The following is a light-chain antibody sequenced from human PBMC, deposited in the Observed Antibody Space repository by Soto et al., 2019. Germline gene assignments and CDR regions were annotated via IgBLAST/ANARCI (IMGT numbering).Light chain of an antibody. Sequence: IQKTQSPSSLSASVGDRVTITCRASQGISDYLAWYQQKPGKVPKLLIYGASILQSGVPSRFSGSGSGTDFTLTVNSLQPEDVATYYCQQYDSAPFNFGPGTKVDIK. CDR2: GAS. V-gene: IGKV1-27*01. CDR1: QGISDY. CDR3: QQYDSAPFN. J-gene: IGKJ3*01.